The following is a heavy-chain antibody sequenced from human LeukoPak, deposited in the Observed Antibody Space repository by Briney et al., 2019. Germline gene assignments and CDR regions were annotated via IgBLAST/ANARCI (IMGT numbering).Heavy chain of an antibody. CDR1: GYTFTSYD. Sequence: ASVKVSCKASGYTFTSYDITWVRQAPGQGLEWMGWISAYNGDTNYAQKLQGSVTMTTDTSTSTAYMELRSLRSDDTAVYYCAREGNLLSLDYWGQGTLVTVSS. V-gene: IGHV1-18*01. CDR3: AREGNLLSLDY. CDR2: ISAYNGDT. J-gene: IGHJ4*02.